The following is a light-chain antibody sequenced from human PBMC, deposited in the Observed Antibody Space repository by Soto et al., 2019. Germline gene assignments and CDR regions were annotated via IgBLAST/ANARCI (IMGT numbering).Light chain of an antibody. J-gene: IGLJ2*01. V-gene: IGLV2-14*01. CDR2: DVS. CDR3: TPYTSGSTLVV. CDR1: SSDVGGYKY. Sequence: QSALTQPASVSGSPGQSITISCTGTSSDVGGYKYVSWYQQHPGKAPKLMIYDVSNRPSGVSNRFSGSKSGNTASLTISGLQAEDEADYYCTPYTSGSTLVVFGGGTKLTVL.